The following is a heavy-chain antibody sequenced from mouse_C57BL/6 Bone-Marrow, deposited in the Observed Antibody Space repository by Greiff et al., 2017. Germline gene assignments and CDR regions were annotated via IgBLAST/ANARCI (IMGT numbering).Heavy chain of an antibody. D-gene: IGHD2-2*01. Sequence: QVQLQQSGAELAKPGASVKLSCKASGYTFTSYWMHWVKQRPGQGLEWIGHINPSSGYTKYNQKFKDKATLTADKASSSAYMQLSSLTYEDSAVYYCTRAPNGYDVPYAMDYWGKGTSVTVSS. CDR1: GYTFTSYW. CDR2: INPSSGYT. CDR3: TRAPNGYDVPYAMDY. V-gene: IGHV1-7*01. J-gene: IGHJ4*01.